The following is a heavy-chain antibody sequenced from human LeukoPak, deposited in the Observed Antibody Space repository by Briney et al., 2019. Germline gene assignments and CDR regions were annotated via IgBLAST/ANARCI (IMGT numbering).Heavy chain of an antibody. J-gene: IGHJ6*02. CDR1: GFXFSSYG. CDR2: IWYDGSNK. CDR3: AREYYYGSGGTYYYYGMDV. Sequence: PGGSLRLSCAASGFXFSSYGIHWVRQAPGKGLEWVAVIWYDGSNKYYADSVKGRFTISRDNSKNTLYLQMNSLRAEDTAVYYCAREYYYGSGGTYYYYGMDVWGQGTTVTVSS. D-gene: IGHD3-10*01. V-gene: IGHV3-33*01.